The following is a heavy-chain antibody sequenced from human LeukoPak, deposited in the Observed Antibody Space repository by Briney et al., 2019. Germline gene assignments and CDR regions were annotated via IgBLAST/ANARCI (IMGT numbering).Heavy chain of an antibody. CDR2: FDPEGAQT. CDR1: GYPLTEVC. V-gene: IGHV1-24*01. CDR3: AKVMGFYFYYMHV. J-gene: IGHJ6*03. Sequence: ASVKVSCKVSGYPLTEVCIHWVRQVPGKGLEGMGGFDPEGAQTIYAPKFQGRVTMTEDTSTDTAYMGLSSLTSEDTAVYYCAKVMGFYFYYMHVWGTGTTVTDSS.